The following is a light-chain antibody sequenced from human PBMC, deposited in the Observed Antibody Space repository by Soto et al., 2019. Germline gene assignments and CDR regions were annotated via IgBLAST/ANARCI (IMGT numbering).Light chain of an antibody. J-gene: IGLJ2*01. CDR3: SSSTDTSIL. V-gene: IGLV2-14*01. Sequence: QSVLTEVASVSGSPGQSITISCTGASSDFGDHKSVSWYQHHPGKAPKLIIYEVNYRPSGVSSRFSGSRSGNTASLTISGLQAEDEAHYYCSSSTDTSILLGGGTQLTVL. CDR2: EVN. CDR1: SSDFGDHKS.